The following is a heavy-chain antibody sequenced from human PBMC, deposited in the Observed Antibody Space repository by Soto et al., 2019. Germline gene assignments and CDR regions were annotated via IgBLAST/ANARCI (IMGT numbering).Heavy chain of an antibody. CDR2: ISAYNGNT. D-gene: IGHD2-15*01. Sequence: GASVKVSCKAAGYTFTSNGISCVRQAPGQGLEWMGWISAYNGNTNYAQKLQGRVTMTTDTSTSTAYMELRSLRSDDTAVYYCSSSKGYCSGGSCYSFHYWGQGTLVTVSS. CDR1: GYTFTSNG. J-gene: IGHJ4*02. CDR3: SSSKGYCSGGSCYSFHY. V-gene: IGHV1-18*01.